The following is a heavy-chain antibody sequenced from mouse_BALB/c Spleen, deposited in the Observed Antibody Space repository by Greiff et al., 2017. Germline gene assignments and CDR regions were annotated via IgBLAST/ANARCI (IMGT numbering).Heavy chain of an antibody. V-gene: IGHV1-7*01. D-gene: IGHD2-4*01. CDR2: INPSTGYT. Sequence: VQLQQSGAELAKPGASVKMSCKASGYTFTSYWMHWVKQRPGQGLEWIGYINPSTGYTEYNQKFKDKATLTADKSSSTAYMQLSSLTSEDSAVYYCARGLYDYDAYWYFDVWGAGTTVTVSS. CDR3: ARGLYDYDAYWYFDV. CDR1: GYTFTSYW. J-gene: IGHJ1*01.